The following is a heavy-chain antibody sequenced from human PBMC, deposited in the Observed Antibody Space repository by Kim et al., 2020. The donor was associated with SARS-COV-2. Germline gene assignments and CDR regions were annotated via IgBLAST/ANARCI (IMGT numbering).Heavy chain of an antibody. CDR1: GGSVTSRNYY. V-gene: IGHV4-61*01. Sequence: SETLSLTCTVSGGSVTSRNYYWNWIRLPPGKALEWIGQISTSGTTSYNPSLKSRVTISGATSTNQFSLKLTSVTAADTAIYYCACLTWELREKPRIDYWGQGTPVTVSS. CDR3: ACLTWELREKPRIDY. D-gene: IGHD1-26*01. CDR2: ISTSGTT. J-gene: IGHJ4*02.